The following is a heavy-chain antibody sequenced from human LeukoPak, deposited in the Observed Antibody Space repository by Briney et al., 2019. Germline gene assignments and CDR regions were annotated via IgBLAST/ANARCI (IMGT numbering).Heavy chain of an antibody. CDR1: GFTFDDYG. CDR3: AEDIGHNWNDVLDY. J-gene: IGHJ4*02. CDR2: INWNGGST. V-gene: IGHV3-20*04. D-gene: IGHD1-20*01. Sequence: GGSLRLSCAASGFTFDDYGMSWVRQAPGKGLEWVSGINWNGGSTDYADSVKGRFTISRDNAKNSLYLQMNSLRTEDTALYYCAEDIGHNWNDVLDYWGQGTLVTVSS.